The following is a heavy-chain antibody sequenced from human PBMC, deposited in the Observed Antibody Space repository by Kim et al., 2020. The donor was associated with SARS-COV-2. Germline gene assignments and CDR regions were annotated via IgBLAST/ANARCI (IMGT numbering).Heavy chain of an antibody. J-gene: IGHJ4*02. CDR1: GFTFSSYG. Sequence: GGSLRLSCSASGFTFSSYGMHWVRQAPGKGLEWVAVIWYDGSNKYYADSVKGRFTISRDNSKNTLYLQMNSLRAEDTAVYYCAVGATEWTPRIDYWGQGTLVTVSS. V-gene: IGHV3-33*01. CDR3: AVGATEWTPRIDY. D-gene: IGHD1-26*01. CDR2: IWYDGSNK.